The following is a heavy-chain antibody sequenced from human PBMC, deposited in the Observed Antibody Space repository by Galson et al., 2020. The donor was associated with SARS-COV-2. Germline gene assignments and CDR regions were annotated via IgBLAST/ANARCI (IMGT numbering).Heavy chain of an antibody. CDR3: ARDLSVQTVVVTGLEYFQH. CDR1: GGSISSSNW. J-gene: IGHJ1*01. V-gene: IGHV4-4*02. D-gene: IGHD2-21*02. CDR2: IYHSGST. Sequence: SETLSLTCAVSGGSISSSNWWSWVRQPPGKGLEWIGEIYHSGSTNYNPSLKSRVTISVDKSKNQFSLKLSSVTAADTAVYYCARDLSVQTVVVTGLEYFQHWGQGTLVTVSS.